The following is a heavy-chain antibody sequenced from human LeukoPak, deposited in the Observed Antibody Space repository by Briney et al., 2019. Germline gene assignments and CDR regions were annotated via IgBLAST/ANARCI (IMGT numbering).Heavy chain of an antibody. CDR1: GGSISSSSYY. J-gene: IGHJ4*02. CDR3: ARSSAVAGTYGY. CDR2: IYYSGST. V-gene: IGHV4-39*07. Sequence: SETLSLTCTVSGGSISSSSYYWGWIRQPPGKGPEWIGSIYYSGSTYYNPSLKSRVTMSVDTSKNQFSLKLSSVTAADTAVYYCARSSAVAGTYGYWGQGTLVTVSS. D-gene: IGHD6-19*01.